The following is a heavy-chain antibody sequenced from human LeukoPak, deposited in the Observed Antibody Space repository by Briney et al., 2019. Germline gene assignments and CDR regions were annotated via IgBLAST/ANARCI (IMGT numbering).Heavy chain of an antibody. CDR2: ISGSGGST. CDR1: GFTFSSYG. D-gene: IGHD2-21*02. J-gene: IGHJ4*02. CDR3: AKDVYSVVVTAPFDY. Sequence: PGGSLRLSCAASGFTFSSYGMSWVRQAPGKGLEWVSAISGSGGSTYYADSVKGRFTISRDNSKNTLYLQMNSLRAEDTAVYYCAKDVYSVVVTAPFDYWGQGTLVTVSS. V-gene: IGHV3-23*01.